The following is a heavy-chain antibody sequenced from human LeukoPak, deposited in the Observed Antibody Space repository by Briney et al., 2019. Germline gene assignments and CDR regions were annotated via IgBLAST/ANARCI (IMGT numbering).Heavy chain of an antibody. CDR1: GFTFSSYA. J-gene: IGHJ3*02. CDR3: ARDWRSSGWYSAFDI. V-gene: IGHV3-30-3*01. D-gene: IGHD6-19*01. CDR2: ISYDGSNK. Sequence: GGSLRLSCAASGFTFSSYAMHWVRQAPGKGLGGVAVISYDGSNKYYADSVKGRFTISRDNSKNTLYLQMNSLRAEDTAVYYCARDWRSSGWYSAFDIWGQGTMVTVSS.